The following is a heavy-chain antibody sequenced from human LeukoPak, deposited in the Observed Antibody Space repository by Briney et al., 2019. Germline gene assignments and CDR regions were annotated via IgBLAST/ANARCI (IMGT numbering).Heavy chain of an antibody. CDR2: INQYGNEK. D-gene: IGHD2-2*01. J-gene: IGHJ3*02. CDR3: ARGGLAFSVPAARYAFDI. V-gene: IGHV3-7*03. Sequence: PGGSLRLSCAASGFTFSTYWMNWVRQAPGKGLEWVANINQYGNEKYYVDSVKGRFTISRDNGKNSLYLQMNSLRAEDTAVYYCARGGLAFSVPAARYAFDIWGQGTMVTVSS. CDR1: GFTFSTYW.